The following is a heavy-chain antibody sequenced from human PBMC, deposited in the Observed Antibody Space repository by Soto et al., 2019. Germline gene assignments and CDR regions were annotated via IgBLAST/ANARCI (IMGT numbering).Heavy chain of an antibody. CDR2: IYYSGST. CDR3: ARQRGYCSGGSCYNRQNYYYYYMDV. CDR1: GGSISSYY. V-gene: IGHV4-59*08. J-gene: IGHJ6*03. Sequence: SETLSLTCTVSGGSISSYYWSWIRQPPGKGLEWIGYIYYSGSTNYNPSLKSRVTISVDTSKNQFSLKLSSVTAADTAVYYCARQRGYCSGGSCYNRQNYYYYYMDVWGKGTTVTVSS. D-gene: IGHD2-15*01.